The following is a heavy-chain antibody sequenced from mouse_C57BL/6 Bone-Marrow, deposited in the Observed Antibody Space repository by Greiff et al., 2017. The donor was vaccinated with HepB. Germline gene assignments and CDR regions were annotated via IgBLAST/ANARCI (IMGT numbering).Heavy chain of an antibody. CDR3: TTGITTVKRAY. J-gene: IGHJ3*01. CDR2: IDPENGDT. Sequence: LVESGAELVRPGASVKLSCTASGFNIKDDYMHWVKQRPEQGLEWIGWIDPENGDTEYASKVQGKATITADTSSNTAYLQLSSLTSEDTAVYYCTTGITTVKRAYWGQGTLVTVSA. D-gene: IGHD1-1*01. V-gene: IGHV14-4*01. CDR1: GFNIKDDY.